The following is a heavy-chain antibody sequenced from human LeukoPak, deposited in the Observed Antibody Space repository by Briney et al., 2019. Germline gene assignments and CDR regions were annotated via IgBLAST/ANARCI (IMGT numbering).Heavy chain of an antibody. Sequence: GGSLRLSCAASGFTFSNFNMNWVRQAPGKGLVWVSRINSDGSSTSYADSVKGRFTISRDNAKNSLYLQMNSLRAEDTAVYYCAREDGGNYFDYWGQGTLVTVSS. D-gene: IGHD4-23*01. CDR3: AREDGGNYFDY. CDR1: GFTFSNFN. CDR2: INSDGSST. J-gene: IGHJ4*02. V-gene: IGHV3-74*01.